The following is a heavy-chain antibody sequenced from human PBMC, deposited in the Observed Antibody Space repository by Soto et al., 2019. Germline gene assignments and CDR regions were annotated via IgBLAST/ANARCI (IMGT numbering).Heavy chain of an antibody. J-gene: IGHJ4*02. CDR3: ANDWARHSSSPDIFDY. Sequence: GGSLRLSCAASGFTFSSYAMGWVRQAPGKGLEWVSGISGSGATSYYADSVKGRFTISRDNSKNALYLQINSLRAEDTAVYFCANDWARHSSSPDIFDYWGQGTLVTVSS. CDR1: GFTFSSYA. CDR2: ISGSGATS. D-gene: IGHD3-22*01. V-gene: IGHV3-23*01.